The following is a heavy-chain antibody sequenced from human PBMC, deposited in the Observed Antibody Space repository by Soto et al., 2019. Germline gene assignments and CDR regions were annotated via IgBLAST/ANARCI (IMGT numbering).Heavy chain of an antibody. CDR1: GFIFTNYA. CDR3: VREGRGSFDF. D-gene: IGHD5-12*01. Sequence: GSLRLSCAASGFIFTNYAMNWVRQAPVKGLEWVSVIGGRGNSAYYADSVQGRFIISRDNSKNTLSLQMSSLTADDTAIYYCVREGRGSFDFWGRGTMVTVSS. CDR2: IGGRGNSA. J-gene: IGHJ3*01. V-gene: IGHV3-23*01.